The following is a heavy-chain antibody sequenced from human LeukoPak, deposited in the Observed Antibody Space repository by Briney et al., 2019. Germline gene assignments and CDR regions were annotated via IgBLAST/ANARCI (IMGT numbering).Heavy chain of an antibody. CDR3: ARAGCSGSARCHHCDN. V-gene: IGHV3-7*01. J-gene: IGHJ4*02. Sequence: GGSLRLSCAASGFMFNNYLMNWVRRAPGKGLEWVANMNVDGSTKVYAESVRGRFTISRDNSKNSLYLQMSSLRAEDTAVYFCARAGCSGSARCHHCDNWGQGILVTVSS. D-gene: IGHD3-10*02. CDR1: GFMFNNYL. CDR2: MNVDGSTK.